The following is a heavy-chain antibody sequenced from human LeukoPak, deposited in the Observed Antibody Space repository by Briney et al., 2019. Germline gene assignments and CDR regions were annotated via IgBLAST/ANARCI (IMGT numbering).Heavy chain of an antibody. J-gene: IGHJ3*02. CDR1: GFTFSSYE. Sequence: GGSLGLSCAASGFTFSSYEMNWVRQAPGKGLEWVSYISSSGSTIYYADSVKGRFTISRDNAKNSLYLQMNSLRAEDTAVYYCARDGCGGDCDAFDIWGQGTMVTVSS. CDR2: ISSSGSTI. V-gene: IGHV3-48*03. D-gene: IGHD2-21*02. CDR3: ARDGCGGDCDAFDI.